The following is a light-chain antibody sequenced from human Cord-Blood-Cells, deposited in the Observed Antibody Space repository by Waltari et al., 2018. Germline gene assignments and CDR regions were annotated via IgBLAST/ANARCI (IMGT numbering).Light chain of an antibody. CDR1: QTLVYSDGNTY. CDR2: KVS. V-gene: IGKV2-30*01. Sequence: DVVMTQSPLSLHVPLGQPASISCRSSQTLVYSDGNTYLHWFQQRPGQSPRRLIYKVSNRDSGVPDRFSVSGSGTDFTLKISRVEAEDVGVYYCMQGTHWPPMYTFGQGTKLEIK. J-gene: IGKJ2*01. CDR3: MQGTHWPPMYT.